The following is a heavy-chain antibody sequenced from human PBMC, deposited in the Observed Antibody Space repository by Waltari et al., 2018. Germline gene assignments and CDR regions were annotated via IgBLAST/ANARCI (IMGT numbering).Heavy chain of an antibody. CDR2: INPDMGTK. V-gene: IGHV1-2*02. CDR3: ARNSLSVAFDI. D-gene: IGHD2-15*01. CDR1: GYTFTACY. J-gene: IGHJ3*02. Sequence: QVLLEQSGAEVKRPGASVKVSCKASGYTFTACYIHWVRQAPGQGLEWVGGINPDMGTKNYARKFQGRVTMTSDSSISTAYLEVNRLNSDETAIYYCARNSLSVAFDIWGQGTLVTVSS.